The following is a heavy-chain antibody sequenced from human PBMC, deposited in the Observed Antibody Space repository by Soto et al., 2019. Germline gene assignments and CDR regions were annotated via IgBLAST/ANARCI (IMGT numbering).Heavy chain of an antibody. CDR2: INNDGSDT. CDR3: ARDTSLVFDP. D-gene: IGHD2-8*02. V-gene: IGHV3-74*01. Sequence: GGSLRLSCAASGFTLSSYWMHWVRQAPGKGPVWVSHINNDGSDTNYADSVKGRFTISRDNAKNTLYLQMNSLRAEDTAVYYCARDTSLVFDPWGQGTLVTVS. CDR1: GFTLSSYW. J-gene: IGHJ5*02.